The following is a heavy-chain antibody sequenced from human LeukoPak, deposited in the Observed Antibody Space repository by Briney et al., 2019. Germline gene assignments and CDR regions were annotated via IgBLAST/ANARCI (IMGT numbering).Heavy chain of an antibody. V-gene: IGHV1-69*13. CDR1: GGTFSSYA. CDR2: IIPIFGTA. CDR3: ARDLFEDCSSTSCYNWFDP. Sequence: GASVKVSCKASGGTFSSYAISWVRQAPGQGLEWMGGIIPIFGTANYAQKFQGRVTITADESTSTAYMELSSLRSEDTAVYYCARDLFEDCSSTSCYNWFDPWGQGTLVTVSS. D-gene: IGHD2-2*01. J-gene: IGHJ5*02.